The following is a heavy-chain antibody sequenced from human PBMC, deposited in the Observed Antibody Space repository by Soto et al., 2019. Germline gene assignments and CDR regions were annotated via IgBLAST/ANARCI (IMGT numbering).Heavy chain of an antibody. D-gene: IGHD2-21*02. J-gene: IGHJ4*02. V-gene: IGHV1-46*01. CDR3: ARGGHVVVVTAAFDY. CDR2: INPSGGHT. CDR1: GNTFTSYY. Sequence: QVQLMQSGAEVKKPGASVNVSCKASGNTFTSYYIHWMRQAPGQGLEWMGTINPSGGHTKYPQKFLGGVTMTRDSSTRTLYMELTSLRSEDTAVYYGARGGHVVVVTAAFDYWGQGTLVTVSS.